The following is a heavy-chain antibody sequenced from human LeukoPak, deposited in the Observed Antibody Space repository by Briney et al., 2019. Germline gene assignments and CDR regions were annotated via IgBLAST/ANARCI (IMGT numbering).Heavy chain of an antibody. J-gene: IGHJ6*04. CDR1: EFSFDDYG. D-gene: IGHD3-10*01. CDR2: INWNGHST. V-gene: IGHV3-20*04. Sequence: GGSLRLSCAASEFSFDDYGLSWVRQAPGKGLEWVSGINWNGHSTSYADSVKGRFTISRDESKNTVYLHMNNVRADDTAKYYCARGGANTFNSYYYYSLDVWGKGTTVTVSS. CDR3: ARGGANTFNSYYYYSLDV.